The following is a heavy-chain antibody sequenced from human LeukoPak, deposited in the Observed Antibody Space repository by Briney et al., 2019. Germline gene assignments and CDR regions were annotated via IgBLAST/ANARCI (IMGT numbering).Heavy chain of an antibody. J-gene: IGHJ4*02. CDR3: VKDRGYSGYDTFDY. Sequence: GGSLRLSCSASGFTFSSYAMHWVRQAPGKGLGYVSAISSNGGSTYYADSVKGRFTISRDNSKNTLYLQMSSLRAEDTAVYYCVKDRGYSGYDTFDYWGQGTLVTVSS. CDR1: GFTFSSYA. D-gene: IGHD5-12*01. CDR2: ISSNGGST. V-gene: IGHV3-64D*06.